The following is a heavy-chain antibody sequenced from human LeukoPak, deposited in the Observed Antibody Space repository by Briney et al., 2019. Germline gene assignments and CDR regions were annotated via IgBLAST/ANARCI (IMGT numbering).Heavy chain of an antibody. V-gene: IGHV1-69*13. J-gene: IGHJ4*02. CDR1: GYTFTSYY. CDR3: ARAPPSTMLIDY. D-gene: IGHD3-16*01. Sequence: SVKVSCKASGYTFTSYYMHWVRQAPGQGLEWMGGIIPIFGTANYAQKFQGRVTITADESTSTAYMELSSLRSEDTAVYYCARAPPSTMLIDYWGQGTLVTVSS. CDR2: IIPIFGTA.